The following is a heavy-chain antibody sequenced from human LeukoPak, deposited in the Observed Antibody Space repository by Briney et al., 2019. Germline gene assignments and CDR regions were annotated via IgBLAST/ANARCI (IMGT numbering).Heavy chain of an antibody. CDR3: AKDGGFDSSGYYYVY. Sequence: GGSLRLSCTASGFTFGDYAMSWFRQAPGKGLEWVSAISGSGGSTYYADSVKGRFTISRDNSKNTLYLQMNSLRAEDTAVYYCAKDGGFDSSGYYYVYWGQGTLVTVSS. CDR2: ISGSGGST. V-gene: IGHV3-23*01. D-gene: IGHD3-22*01. CDR1: GFTFGDYA. J-gene: IGHJ4*02.